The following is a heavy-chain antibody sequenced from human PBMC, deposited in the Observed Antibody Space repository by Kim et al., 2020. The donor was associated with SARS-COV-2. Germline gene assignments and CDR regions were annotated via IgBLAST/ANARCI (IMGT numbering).Heavy chain of an antibody. CDR1: GFTFSDYY. Sequence: GGSLRLSCAASGFTFSDYYMSWIRQAPGKGLEWVSYISSSGSTIYYADSVKGRFTISRDNAKNSLYLQMNSLRAEDTAVYYCARGGMEYYDILTGRNGLVDYWGQGALVTVSS. D-gene: IGHD3-9*01. J-gene: IGHJ4*02. CDR2: ISSSGSTI. CDR3: ARGGMEYYDILTGRNGLVDY. V-gene: IGHV3-11*04.